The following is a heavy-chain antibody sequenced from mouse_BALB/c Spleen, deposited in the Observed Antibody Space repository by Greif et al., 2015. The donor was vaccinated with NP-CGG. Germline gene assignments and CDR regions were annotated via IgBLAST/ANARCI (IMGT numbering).Heavy chain of an antibody. V-gene: IGHV1-69*02. CDR3: TRSEGNYYFDY. CDR1: GYTFTSYW. D-gene: IGHD2-1*01. J-gene: IGHJ2*01. Sequence: QVQLQQSGAELVRPGAPVKLSCKASGYTFTSYWINWVKQRPGQGLEWIGNIYPSDSYTNYNQKFKGKATLTVDKSSSTAYMQLSSPTSEDSAVYYCTRSEGNYYFDYWGQGTTLTVSS. CDR2: IYPSDSYT.